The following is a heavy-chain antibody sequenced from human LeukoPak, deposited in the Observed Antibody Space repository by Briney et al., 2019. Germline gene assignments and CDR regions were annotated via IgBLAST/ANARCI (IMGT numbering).Heavy chain of an antibody. J-gene: IGHJ4*02. CDR1: GFTFSDNY. Sequence: GGSLRLSCAASGFTFSDNYMSWIRQAPGKGLEWVSYISSSGDTIYYAASVKGRFAISRDNAKNSLYLQMNRLRAEDTAIYYCARDRYGDNEFGYWGQGTLVTVSS. V-gene: IGHV3-11*01. CDR2: ISSSGDTI. D-gene: IGHD4-17*01. CDR3: ARDRYGDNEFGY.